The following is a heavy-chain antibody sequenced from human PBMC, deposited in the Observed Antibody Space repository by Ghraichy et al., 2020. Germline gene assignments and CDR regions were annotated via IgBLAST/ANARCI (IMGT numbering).Heavy chain of an antibody. CDR1: GFTFSNYA. D-gene: IGHD3-10*01. J-gene: IGHJ4*02. CDR2: ISGSGDGT. V-gene: IGHV3-23*01. Sequence: GESLNISCVASGFTFSNYAMSWVRQAPGKGLEWVSAISGSGDGTYYADSVKGRFTISRDNSKNTLYLQMNSLRAEDAAVYYCAKGTPGGSGSGTFDYWGQGTVVTVSS. CDR3: AKGTPGGSGSGTFDY.